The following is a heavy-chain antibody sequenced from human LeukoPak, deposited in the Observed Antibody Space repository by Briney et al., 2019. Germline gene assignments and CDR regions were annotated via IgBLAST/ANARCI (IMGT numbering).Heavy chain of an antibody. V-gene: IGHV4-34*01. CDR2: IHNSGTT. Sequence: SETLSLNCAVSGGPFSGYFWSWIRQSSGKGREWIGEIHNSGTTNYNPSLNSRVTISADTSKNQFYLNLSSVTAADTAVYYCARRYYYNLGSFPFDFWGQGTLVTVSS. J-gene: IGHJ4*02. CDR3: ARRYYYNLGSFPFDF. CDR1: GGPFSGYF. D-gene: IGHD3-10*01.